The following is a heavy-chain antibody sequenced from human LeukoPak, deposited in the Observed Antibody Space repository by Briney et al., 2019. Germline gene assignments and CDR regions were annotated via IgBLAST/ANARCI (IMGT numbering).Heavy chain of an antibody. Sequence: PGGSLRLSCAASGFTFSSYSMNWVRQAPGKGLEWVSSISSSSSYIYYADSVKGRFTISRDNAKNSLYLQMNSLRAEDTAVYYCARAVGLTDWFDPWGQGTLATVSS. CDR2: ISSSSSYI. D-gene: IGHD1-26*01. CDR3: ARAVGLTDWFDP. CDR1: GFTFSSYS. V-gene: IGHV3-21*01. J-gene: IGHJ5*02.